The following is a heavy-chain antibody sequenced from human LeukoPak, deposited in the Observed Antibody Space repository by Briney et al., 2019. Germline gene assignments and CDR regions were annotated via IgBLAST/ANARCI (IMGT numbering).Heavy chain of an antibody. Sequence: GGSLRLSCAASGFTFSSYGMHWVRQAPGKGLEWVAFIRYDGSNKYYADSVKGRFTISRDNSKNTLYLQMNSLKTEDTAVYYCTTSNQQQLVREFDYWGQGTLVTVSS. CDR3: TTSNQQQLVREFDY. CDR2: IRYDGSNK. D-gene: IGHD6-13*01. V-gene: IGHV3-30*02. J-gene: IGHJ4*02. CDR1: GFTFSSYG.